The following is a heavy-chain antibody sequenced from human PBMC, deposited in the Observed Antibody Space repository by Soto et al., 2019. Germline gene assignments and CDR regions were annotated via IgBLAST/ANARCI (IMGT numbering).Heavy chain of an antibody. V-gene: IGHV1-2*02. D-gene: IGHD3-22*01. Sequence: ASVKVSCKASGYTFTGYYMHWVRQAPGQGLEWMGWINPNSGGTNYAQKFQGRVTMTRDTSISTAYMELSRLRSDDTAVYYCARDEYYYDSSGPWYYYYGMDVWGQGTKVTVS. CDR1: GYTFTGYY. J-gene: IGHJ6*02. CDR2: INPNSGGT. CDR3: ARDEYYYDSSGPWYYYYGMDV.